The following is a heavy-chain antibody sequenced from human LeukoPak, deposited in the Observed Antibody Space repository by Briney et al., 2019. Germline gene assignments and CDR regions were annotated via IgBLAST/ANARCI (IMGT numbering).Heavy chain of an antibody. V-gene: IGHV4-34*01. J-gene: IGHJ4*02. D-gene: IGHD6-13*01. Sequence: PSETLSLTCAVYGGSFSGYYWSWIRQPPGKGLEWIGEINHSGSTNYNPSLKSRVTISVDTSKNQFSLRLSSVTAADTAVYYCARRGGTIAAALGPIDYWGQGTLVTVSS. CDR2: INHSGST. CDR3: ARRGGTIAAALGPIDY. CDR1: GGSFSGYY.